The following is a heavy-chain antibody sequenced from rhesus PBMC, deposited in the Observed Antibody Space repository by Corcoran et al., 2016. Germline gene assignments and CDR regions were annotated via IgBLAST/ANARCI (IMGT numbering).Heavy chain of an antibody. CDR1: GYSISVYY. V-gene: IGHV4-122*02. Sequence: QVQLQESGPGLVKPSETLSLTCAVSGYSISVYYWSWIRQAPGKGLDWIGIITYSGSTSYNPSLKSRVHISRDTSKNQFSLKLSAETATGTAVYYCARVAWYYSGSYYYGAFDFWGQGLRVTVSS. CDR2: ITYSGST. D-gene: IGHD3-16*01. J-gene: IGHJ3*01. CDR3: ARVAWYYSGSYYYGAFDF.